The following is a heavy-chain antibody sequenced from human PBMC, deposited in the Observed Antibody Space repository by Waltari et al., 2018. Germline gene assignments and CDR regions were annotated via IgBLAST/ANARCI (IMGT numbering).Heavy chain of an antibody. Sequence: EVQLVESGGGLVKPGGSLRLCCAASGFTFSSYSMNWVRQAPGKGLEWVSSISSSSSYIYYADSVKGRFTISRDNAKNSLYLQMNSLRAEDTAVYYCARDRGRGSRYFDYWGQGTLVTVSS. J-gene: IGHJ4*02. CDR3: ARDRGRGSRYFDY. CDR1: GFTFSSYS. D-gene: IGHD1-26*01. CDR2: ISSSSSYI. V-gene: IGHV3-21*01.